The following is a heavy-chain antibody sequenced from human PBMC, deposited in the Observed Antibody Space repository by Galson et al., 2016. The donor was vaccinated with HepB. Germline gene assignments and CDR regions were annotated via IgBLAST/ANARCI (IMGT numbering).Heavy chain of an antibody. CDR3: AKVHDSSGYFRAWGAYYFDY. CDR2: ISGNSDST. CDR1: GFTFSRFA. Sequence: SLRLSCAASGFTFSRFAVSWVRQAPGKGLEWVSFISGNSDSTMYADSVKGRFIISRDNSKNTLYLQMNNLRAEDTAVYYCAKVHDSSGYFRAWGAYYFDYWGQGNLVTVSS. V-gene: IGHV3-23*01. D-gene: IGHD3-22*01. J-gene: IGHJ4*02.